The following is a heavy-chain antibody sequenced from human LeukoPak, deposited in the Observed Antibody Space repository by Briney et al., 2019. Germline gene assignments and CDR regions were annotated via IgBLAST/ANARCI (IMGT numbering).Heavy chain of an antibody. CDR2: ISIISSYI. J-gene: IGHJ4*02. D-gene: IGHD5-18*01. Sequence: GGSLRLSCAASGFTFSSYSMNWGRQAPGKGLEWVLSISIISSYIYYADSVKGRFTISRDNAKNSLYLQMNSLRAEDTAVYYCARDQYSSETDYWGQGTLVTVSS. CDR1: GFTFSSYS. CDR3: ARDQYSSETDY. V-gene: IGHV3-21*01.